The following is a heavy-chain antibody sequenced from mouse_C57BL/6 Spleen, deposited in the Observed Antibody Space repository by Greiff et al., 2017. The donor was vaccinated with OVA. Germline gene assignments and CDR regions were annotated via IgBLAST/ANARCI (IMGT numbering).Heavy chain of an antibody. CDR1: GYTFTSYW. CDR3: ARQATAFDY. D-gene: IGHD1-2*01. V-gene: IGHV1-69*01. J-gene: IGHJ2*01. CDR2: IDPSDSYT. Sequence: QVQLQQSGAELVMPGASVKLSCKASGYTFTSYWMHWVKQRPGQGLEWIGEIDPSDSYTNYNQKFKGKSTLTVDKSSSTAYMQLSSLTSEDSAVYYCARQATAFDYWGQGTTLTVSS.